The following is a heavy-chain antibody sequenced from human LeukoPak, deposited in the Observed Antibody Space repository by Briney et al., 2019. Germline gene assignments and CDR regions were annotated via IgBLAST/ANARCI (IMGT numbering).Heavy chain of an antibody. CDR3: ARDLSLSYYDSSGYANWFDP. Sequence: SVKVSCKASGYTFTSYGISWVRQAPGQGLEWMGWINPNSGGTNYAQKFQGRVTMTRDTSISTAYMELSRLRSDDTAVYYCARDLSLSYYDSSGYANWFDPWGQGTLVTVSS. D-gene: IGHD3-22*01. J-gene: IGHJ5*02. CDR1: GYTFTSYG. V-gene: IGHV1-2*02. CDR2: INPNSGGT.